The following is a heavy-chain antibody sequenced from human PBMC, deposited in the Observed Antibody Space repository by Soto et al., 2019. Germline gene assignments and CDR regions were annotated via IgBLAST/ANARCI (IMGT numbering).Heavy chain of an antibody. V-gene: IGHV3-33*01. CDR1: GFTFSSYG. CDR3: AREDGSNCFDY. J-gene: IGHJ4*02. CDR2: IWYDGSNK. D-gene: IGHD2-2*01. Sequence: QVQLVESGGGVVQPGRSLRLSCAASGFTFSSYGMHWVRQAPGKGLEWVAVIWYDGSNKYYADSVKGRFTISRDNSKNTLYLQMNSLRAEDTAVYYCAREDGSNCFDYWGQGTLVTVSS.